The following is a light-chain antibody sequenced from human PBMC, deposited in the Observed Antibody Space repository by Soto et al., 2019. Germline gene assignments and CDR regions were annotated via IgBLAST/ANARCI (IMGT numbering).Light chain of an antibody. V-gene: IGKV3-11*01. CDR3: QQRSNWPPST. Sequence: EIVLTQSPATLSLSPGERATLSCRASQSVSNYLAWYQQKPGQAPRLLIYDASNRATCIPARFSGIGSGTDFTITKRSLETEDCAGYYCQQRSNWPPSTFAQGTRLEIK. CDR2: DAS. CDR1: QSVSNY. J-gene: IGKJ5*01.